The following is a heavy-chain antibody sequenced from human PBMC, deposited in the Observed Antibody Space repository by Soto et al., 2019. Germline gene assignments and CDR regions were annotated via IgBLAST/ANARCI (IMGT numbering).Heavy chain of an antibody. V-gene: IGHV4-30-4*01. CDR3: ARQDCSSTSCYSYYYYGMDV. CDR2: IYYSGST. Sequence: SETLSLTCTVSGGSISSGDYYWSWIRQPPGKVLEWIGYIYYSGSTYYNPSLKSRVTISVDTSKNQFSLKLSSVTAADTAVYYCARQDCSSTSCYSYYYYGMDVWGQGTTVTVSS. J-gene: IGHJ6*02. CDR1: GGSISSGDYY. D-gene: IGHD2-2*01.